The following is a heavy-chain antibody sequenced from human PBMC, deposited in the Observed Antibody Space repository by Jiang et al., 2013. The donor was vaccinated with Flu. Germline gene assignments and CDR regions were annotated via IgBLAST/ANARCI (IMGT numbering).Heavy chain of an antibody. D-gene: IGHD2-2*01. J-gene: IGHJ6*02. CDR2: IDPSDSYT. CDR1: GYSFTSYW. Sequence: SLRISCKGSGYSFTSYWISWVRQMPGKGLEWMGRIDPSDSYTNYSPSFQGHVTISADKSISTAYLQWSSLKASDTAMYYCARWGVVPYYYYGMDVWGQGTTVTVSS. V-gene: IGHV5-10-1*01. CDR3: ARWGVVPYYYYGMDV.